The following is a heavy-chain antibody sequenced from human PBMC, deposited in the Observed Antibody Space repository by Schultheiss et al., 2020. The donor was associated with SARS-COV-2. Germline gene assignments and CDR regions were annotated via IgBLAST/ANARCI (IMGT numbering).Heavy chain of an antibody. D-gene: IGHD3-10*01. CDR2: IRSKAYGGTT. CDR3: ARDNTYYGPMDV. CDR1: GFTFSSYG. Sequence: GGSLRLSCAASGFTFSSYGMHWVRQAPGKGLEWVGFIRSKAYGGTTEYAASVKGRFTISRDDSKSIAYLQMNSLKTEDTAVYYCARDNTYYGPMDVWGQGTTVTVSS. V-gene: IGHV3-49*04. J-gene: IGHJ6*02.